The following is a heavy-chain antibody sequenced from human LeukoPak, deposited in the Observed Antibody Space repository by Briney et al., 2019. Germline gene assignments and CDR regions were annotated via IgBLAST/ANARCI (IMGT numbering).Heavy chain of an antibody. CDR2: INHSGST. CDR3: ARGRSAESDYYDSSGYQGPLFDY. D-gene: IGHD3-22*01. Sequence: PSETLSLTCAVYGGSFSGYYWSWIRQPPGKGLEWIGEINHSGSTNYNPSLKSRITISVDTSKNHFSLKLSSVAAADTAVYYCARGRSAESDYYDSSGYQGPLFDYWGQGTLVTVSS. J-gene: IGHJ4*02. V-gene: IGHV4-34*01. CDR1: GGSFSGYY.